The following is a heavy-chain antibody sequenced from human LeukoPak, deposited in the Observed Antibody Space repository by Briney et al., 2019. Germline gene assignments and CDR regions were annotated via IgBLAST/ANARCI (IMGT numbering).Heavy chain of an antibody. CDR3: ARSGGYWFDP. Sequence: SETLSLTCTVSGGSVRSGSFYWSWIRQPPGKGLEWIGYIYYSGSTTYNPSLKSRLTISVDTSKNQFSLKLSSVTAADTAVYYCARSGGYWFDPWGQGTLVTASS. CDR2: IYYSGST. V-gene: IGHV4-61*01. CDR1: GGSVRSGSFY. J-gene: IGHJ5*02. D-gene: IGHD1-26*01.